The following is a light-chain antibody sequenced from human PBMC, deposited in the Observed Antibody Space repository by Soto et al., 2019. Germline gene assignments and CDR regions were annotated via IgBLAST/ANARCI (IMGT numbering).Light chain of an antibody. CDR3: QQYNGYSGT. Sequence: DIQMTQSPSTLSASVGDRVTITCRASQSIGTWLAWYQQKPGKAPKLLIYKATSLESGVPLSFSGSGSGTEFTLTISSLQPDDFATYYCQQYNGYSGTFGQGTKVEIK. V-gene: IGKV1-5*03. CDR1: QSIGTW. J-gene: IGKJ1*01. CDR2: KAT.